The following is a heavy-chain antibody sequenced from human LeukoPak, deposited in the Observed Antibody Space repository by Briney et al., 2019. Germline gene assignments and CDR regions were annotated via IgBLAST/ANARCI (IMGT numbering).Heavy chain of an antibody. CDR2: TSYDGNNK. CDR1: GFSLSQYV. V-gene: IGHV3-30*04. CDR3: SLIDDSRQMTGDYYGMEV. D-gene: IGHD3-9*01. J-gene: IGHJ6*02. Sequence: GGSLRLSCLASGFSLSQYVLHWLCQVPGKGLEWVAVTSYDGNNKDYADYVKGRFTISRDNSKNALFLQMKSLTPEDTAVYHCSLIDDSRQMTGDYYGMEVWGQGTTVSVSS.